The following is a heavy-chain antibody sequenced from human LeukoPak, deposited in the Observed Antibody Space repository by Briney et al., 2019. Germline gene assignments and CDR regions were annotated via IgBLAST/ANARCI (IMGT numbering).Heavy chain of an antibody. CDR1: GFNFNKYD. Sequence: PGGSLRLSCAASGFNFNKYDRTWARQAPGKGLEWVSTITGRSDKTYYTDSVKGRFVTSRDNSKDTLYLQMNSLRAEDTALYYCAKGGWLDDLGQGALVTVSS. V-gene: IGHV3-23*01. J-gene: IGHJ4*02. CDR2: ITGRSDKT. CDR3: AKGGWLDD. D-gene: IGHD6-19*01.